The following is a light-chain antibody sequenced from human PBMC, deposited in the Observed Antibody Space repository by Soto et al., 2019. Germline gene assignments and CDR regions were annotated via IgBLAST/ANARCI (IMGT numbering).Light chain of an antibody. CDR2: GAS. J-gene: IGKJ1*01. CDR3: QQYDSSPGT. CDR1: QSPSSNS. V-gene: IGKV3-20*01. Sequence: EIVLTQSPGTLSLSPGERATLSCWASQSPSSNSLAWYQQKPGQAPRLLIYGASSRATGIPDRFRGSGSGTDFSLTISRLEPEDFAVYYCQQYDSSPGTFGQGTKVEIK.